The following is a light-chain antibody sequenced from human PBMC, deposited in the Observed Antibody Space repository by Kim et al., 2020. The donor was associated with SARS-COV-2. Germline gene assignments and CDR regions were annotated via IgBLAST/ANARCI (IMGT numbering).Light chain of an antibody. J-gene: IGKJ1*01. CDR1: HSITNS. Sequence: GDRVNITCRARHSITNSLDWYQHKTGKVPQHLIYAASALQAGVPSRFSGSGSGTDFTLTISSLQPEDVATYYCQKYNSAPCTFGQGTKVDIK. V-gene: IGKV1-27*01. CDR2: AAS. CDR3: QKYNSAPCT.